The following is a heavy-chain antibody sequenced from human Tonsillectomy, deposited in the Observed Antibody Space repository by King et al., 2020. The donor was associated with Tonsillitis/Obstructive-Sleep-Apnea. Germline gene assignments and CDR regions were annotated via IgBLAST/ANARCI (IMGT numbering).Heavy chain of an antibody. Sequence: TLKESGPALVKPTQTLTLTCTFSGFSLSTSEMCVSWIRQPPGKALEWLARIDWDDDKYYSTSLKTRLTISKDTSKNQVVLTMTNMDPVDTATYYCARMRPDFWSGCPALFDYWGQGILVTVSS. CDR3: ARMRPDFWSGCPALFDY. J-gene: IGHJ4*02. V-gene: IGHV2-70*11. D-gene: IGHD3-3*01. CDR2: IDWDDDK. CDR1: GFSLSTSEMC.